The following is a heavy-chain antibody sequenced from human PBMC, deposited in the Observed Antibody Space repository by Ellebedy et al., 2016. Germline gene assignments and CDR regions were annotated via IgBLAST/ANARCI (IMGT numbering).Heavy chain of an antibody. V-gene: IGHV1-8*01. CDR2: MNPNSGNT. CDR3: ARGWGYSSSRRKWGRAAFDI. CDR1: GYTFTSYD. J-gene: IGHJ3*02. Sequence: ASVKVSCKASGYTFTSYDINWVRQATGQGLEWMGWMNPNSGNTGYAQKFQGRVTMTRNTSISTAYMELSSLRSEDTAVYYCARGWGYSSSRRKWGRAAFDIWGQGTMVTVSS. D-gene: IGHD6-13*01.